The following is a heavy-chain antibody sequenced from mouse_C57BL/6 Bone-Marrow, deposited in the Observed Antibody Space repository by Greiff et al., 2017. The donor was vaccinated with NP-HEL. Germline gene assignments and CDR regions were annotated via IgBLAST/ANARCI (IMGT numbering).Heavy chain of an antibody. CDR3: AKPYYGYDGRWFDV. Sequence: VQLQQSGPGLVQPSQSLSITCTVSGFSLTSYGVHWVRQSPGKGLEWLGVIWRGGSTDYNAAFMSRLSITKDNSKSQVFFKMNSLQADDTPIYYCAKPYYGYDGRWFDVWGTGTTVTVSS. CDR2: IWRGGST. J-gene: IGHJ1*03. V-gene: IGHV2-5*01. CDR1: GFSLTSYG. D-gene: IGHD2-9*01.